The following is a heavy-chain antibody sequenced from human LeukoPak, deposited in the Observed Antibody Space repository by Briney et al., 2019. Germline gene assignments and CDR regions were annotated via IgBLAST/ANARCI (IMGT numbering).Heavy chain of an antibody. D-gene: IGHD3-10*01. CDR2: ISGSGGST. CDR3: AKVDGLLWFGEFTFDY. Sequence: GGSLRLSCAASGFTFSSYAMSWVRQAPGKGLKWVSAISGSGGSTYYADSVKGRFTISRDNSKNTLYLQMNSLRAEDTAVYYCAKVDGLLWFGEFTFDYWGQGTLVTVSS. J-gene: IGHJ4*02. V-gene: IGHV3-23*01. CDR1: GFTFSSYA.